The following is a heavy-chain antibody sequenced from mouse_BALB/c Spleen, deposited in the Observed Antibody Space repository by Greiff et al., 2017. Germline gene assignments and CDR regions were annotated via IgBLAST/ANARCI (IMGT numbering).Heavy chain of an antibody. V-gene: IGHV5-6-3*01. CDR3: ARDGA. CDR2: INSNGGST. CDR1: GFTFSSYG. J-gene: IGHJ3*01. Sequence: EVKLVESGGGLVQPGGSLKLSCAASGFTFSSYGMSWVRQTPDKRLELVATINSNGGSTYYPDSVKGRFTISRDNAKNTLYLQMSSLKSEDTAMYYCARDGAWGQGTLVTVSA.